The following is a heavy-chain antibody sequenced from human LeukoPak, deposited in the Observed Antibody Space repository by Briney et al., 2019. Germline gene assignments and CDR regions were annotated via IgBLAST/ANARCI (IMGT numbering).Heavy chain of an antibody. CDR2: ISSSSSYI. CDR3: ARDRGYSYGGFDY. V-gene: IGHV3-21*01. J-gene: IGHJ4*02. Sequence: PGGSLRLSCAAPGFTFSSYSMNWVRQAPGKGLEWVSSISSSSSYIYYADSVKGRFTISRDNAKNSLYLQMNSLRAEDTAVYYCARDRGYSYGGFDYWGQGTLVTVSS. D-gene: IGHD5-18*01. CDR1: GFTFSSYS.